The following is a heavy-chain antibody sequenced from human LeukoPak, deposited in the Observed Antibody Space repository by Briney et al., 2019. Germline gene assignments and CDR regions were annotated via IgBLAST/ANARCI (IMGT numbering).Heavy chain of an antibody. CDR3: AKGYCSSTSCYGLYYFDY. J-gene: IGHJ4*02. D-gene: IGHD2-2*01. CDR1: GFTFSSYA. CDR2: ISGSGGST. Sequence: PGGSLRLSCAASGFTFSSYAMSWVRQAPGKGLEWVSAISGSGGSTYYADSVKGRFTISRDNSKNMLYLQMNSLRAEDTAVYYCAKGYCSSTSCYGLYYFDYWGQGTLVTVSS. V-gene: IGHV3-23*01.